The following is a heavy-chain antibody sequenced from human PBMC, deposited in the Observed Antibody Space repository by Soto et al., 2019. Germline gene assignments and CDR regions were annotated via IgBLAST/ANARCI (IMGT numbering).Heavy chain of an antibody. D-gene: IGHD3-3*01. CDR1: GFTFRSYS. CDR2: VSSSSDTI. CDR3: ARDVIFGVDTDAFDI. Sequence: EVQLVESGGGLVQPGGSLRLSCAASGFTFRSYSMNWVRQAPGKGLEWVSYVSSSSDTIYYADSVKGRFTISRDNAKNSLYLQMNGLRDEDTAVYYCARDVIFGVDTDAFDIWGQGTMVTVSS. J-gene: IGHJ3*02. V-gene: IGHV3-48*02.